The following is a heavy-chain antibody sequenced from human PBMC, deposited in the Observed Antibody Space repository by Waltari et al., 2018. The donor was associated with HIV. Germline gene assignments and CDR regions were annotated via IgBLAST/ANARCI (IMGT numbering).Heavy chain of an antibody. CDR2: ISAYKGNT. CDR1: GYTFTRYG. Sequence: QVQLVQSGAEVKKPGASVKVSCQASGYTFTRYGITWVRQAPGQGLEGMGWISAYKGNTKYAQKFQGRVTMTTDTSTSTAYMELRSLRADDTAIYYCARDIGDYSNYGYYYYMDVWGKGTTVTVSS. V-gene: IGHV1-18*01. CDR3: ARDIGDYSNYGYYYYMDV. J-gene: IGHJ6*03. D-gene: IGHD4-4*01.